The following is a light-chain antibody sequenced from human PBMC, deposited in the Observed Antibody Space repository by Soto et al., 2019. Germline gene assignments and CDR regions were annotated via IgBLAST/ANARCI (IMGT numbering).Light chain of an antibody. CDR2: EVS. CDR3: CSYTTSSTLV. CDR1: SSDVGSYTY. J-gene: IGLJ3*02. V-gene: IGLV2-14*01. Sequence: QSALTQSASVSGSPGQSITISCTGTSSDVGSYTYVSWYQQHPDKAPKLIIYEVSNRPSGVSNRFSGSKSGNTASLTISGLQAEDEADYYCCSYTTSSTLVFGGGTKLTVL.